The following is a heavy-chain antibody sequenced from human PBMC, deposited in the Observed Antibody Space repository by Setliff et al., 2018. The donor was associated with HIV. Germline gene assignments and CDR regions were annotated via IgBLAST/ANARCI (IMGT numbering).Heavy chain of an antibody. J-gene: IGHJ6*03. CDR1: GGSISSYY. CDR2: INHSGAT. Sequence: SETLSLTCTVSGGSISSYYWSWIRQPPGKGLEWIGEINHSGATYYKPSLKSRLTIAIDTSKNQFSLKLRSVTAADTAVYYCARDATSEGYMDVWGKGTTVTVSS. CDR3: ARDATSEGYMDV. V-gene: IGHV4-34*01.